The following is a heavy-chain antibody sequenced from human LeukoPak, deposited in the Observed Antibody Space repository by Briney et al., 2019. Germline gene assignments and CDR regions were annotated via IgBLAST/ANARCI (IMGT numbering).Heavy chain of an antibody. V-gene: IGHV4-39*07. Sequence: PSETLSLTCTVSGGSISSSSYYWGWIRQPPGKGLEWIGSIYYSGSTYYNPSLKSRVTISVDTSKNQFSLKLSSVTAADTAVYYCARAGTLTVELSYYFDYWGQGTLVTVSS. CDR3: ARAGTLTVELSYYFDY. D-gene: IGHD7-27*01. CDR2: IYYSGST. CDR1: GGSISSSSYY. J-gene: IGHJ4*02.